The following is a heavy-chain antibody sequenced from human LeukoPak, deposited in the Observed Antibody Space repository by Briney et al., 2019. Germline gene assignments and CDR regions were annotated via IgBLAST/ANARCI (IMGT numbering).Heavy chain of an antibody. Sequence: GSLRLSCAASGFTFRAYSMNWVRQAPGKGLEWVSYISSSSTIYYADSVKGRFTISRDNAKSTLYLQMNSLRVEDTAVYYCAKDTSSSGSYFDYWGQGTLVTVSS. V-gene: IGHV3-48*01. CDR1: GFTFRAYS. CDR2: ISSSSTI. J-gene: IGHJ4*02. D-gene: IGHD3-10*01. CDR3: AKDTSSSGSYFDY.